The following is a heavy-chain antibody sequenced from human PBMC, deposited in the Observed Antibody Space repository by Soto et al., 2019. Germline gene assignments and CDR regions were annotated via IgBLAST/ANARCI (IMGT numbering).Heavy chain of an antibody. J-gene: IGHJ4*02. Sequence: TGGSLRLSCAASGFTFSSYGMHWVRQAPGKGLEWVAVISYDGSNKYYADSVKGRFTVSRDNSKNTLYLQMNSLRAEDTAIYYCCSEHSDNWGQGTLVTVSS. D-gene: IGHD3-10*02. CDR3: CSEHSDN. CDR1: GFTFSSYG. V-gene: IGHV3-30*03. CDR2: ISYDGSNK.